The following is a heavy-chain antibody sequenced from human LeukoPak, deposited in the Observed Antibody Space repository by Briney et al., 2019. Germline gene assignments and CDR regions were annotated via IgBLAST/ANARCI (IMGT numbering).Heavy chain of an antibody. Sequence: GRSLRLSCAASGFTFSSYGMHWVRQAPGKGLEWVAVISYDGSNKYYADSVKRRFTISRDNSKNTLYLQMNSLRAEDTAVYYCAKDPEYYYDSSGYIDYWGLGTLVTVSS. CDR1: GFTFSSYG. CDR3: AKDPEYYYDSSGYIDY. D-gene: IGHD3-22*01. J-gene: IGHJ4*02. CDR2: ISYDGSNK. V-gene: IGHV3-30*18.